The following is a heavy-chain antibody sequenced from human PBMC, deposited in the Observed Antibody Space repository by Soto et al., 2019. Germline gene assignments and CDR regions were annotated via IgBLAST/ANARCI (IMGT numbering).Heavy chain of an antibody. D-gene: IGHD3-10*01. CDR2: IYYSGST. J-gene: IGHJ5*02. V-gene: IGHV4-59*01. CDR3: ARLLWFGELSMGWFDP. Sequence: QVQLQESGPGLVKPSETLSLTCTVSGGSISSYYWSWIRQPPGKGLEWIGYIYYSGSTNYNPSLNSRVTISVDTSKNQFSLKLSSVTAADTAVYYCARLLWFGELSMGWFDPWGQGTLVTVSS. CDR1: GGSISSYY.